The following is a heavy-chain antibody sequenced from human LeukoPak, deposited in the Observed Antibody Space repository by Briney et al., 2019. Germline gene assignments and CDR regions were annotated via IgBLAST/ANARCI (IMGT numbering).Heavy chain of an antibody. Sequence: LETLSLTCTVSRGSLSSFFWSWIRRPPGRGVEWLDCLDYRGSTQYNPSLKSRVTISVDTSKQQFSLKLSSVTAADTAVYYCARDLELERNRWNYFESWGQGTLVTVSS. CDR2: LDYRGST. CDR3: ARDLELERNRWNYFES. D-gene: IGHD1-1*01. V-gene: IGHV4-59*01. J-gene: IGHJ4*02. CDR1: RGSLSSFF.